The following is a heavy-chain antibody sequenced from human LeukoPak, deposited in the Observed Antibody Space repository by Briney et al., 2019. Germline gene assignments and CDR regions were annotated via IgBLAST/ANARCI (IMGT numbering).Heavy chain of an antibody. J-gene: IGHJ4*02. CDR1: GFTFSVYS. CDR3: ARNYSPFDY. V-gene: IGHV3-48*01. Sequence: GGSLRLSCAASGFTFSVYSMNWVRQAPGRGLEWVSYISSDSGIIYYADSVKGRFTISRDNAKNSLYLQMDNLRAADTAVYYCARNYSPFDYWGQGTLVAVSS. D-gene: IGHD3-10*01. CDR2: ISSDSGII.